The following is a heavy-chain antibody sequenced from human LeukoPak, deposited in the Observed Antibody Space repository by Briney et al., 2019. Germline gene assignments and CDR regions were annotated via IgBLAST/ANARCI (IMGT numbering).Heavy chain of an antibody. D-gene: IGHD1-14*01. J-gene: IGHJ1*01. CDR3: TTVGTG. CDR2: IKTKTEGETT. CDR1: GFTFSKEW. Sequence: GGSLRLSCAASGFTFSKEWMSWVRQAPGKGLGWVGRIKTKTEGETTDYPAPVRGRFTISRDDSKNTLYLQMNSLKIEDTAVYYCTTVGTGWGQGTLVTVSS. V-gene: IGHV3-15*01.